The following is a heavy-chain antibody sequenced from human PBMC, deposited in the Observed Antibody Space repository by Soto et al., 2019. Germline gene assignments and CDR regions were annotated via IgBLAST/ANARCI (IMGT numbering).Heavy chain of an antibody. D-gene: IGHD2-21*01. Sequence: QLVESGGGLVQPGRSLRLSCVASGFRFDEYAIHWVRQAPGKGLEWVSGISWDSGSINYAGSVRGRFTVSRDNAKNSLYLHMTSLRSEDTAFYYCAKIVTRHSLVPVFDQWGQGALVXXSS. CDR1: GFRFDEYA. J-gene: IGHJ4*02. CDR3: AKIVTRHSLVPVFDQ. V-gene: IGHV3-9*01. CDR2: ISWDSGSI.